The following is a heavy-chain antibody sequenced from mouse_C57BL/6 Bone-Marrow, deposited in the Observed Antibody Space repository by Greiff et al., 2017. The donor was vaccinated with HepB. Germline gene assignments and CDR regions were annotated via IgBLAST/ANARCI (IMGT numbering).Heavy chain of an antibody. CDR2: ISSGGDYI. D-gene: IGHD1-1*01. V-gene: IGHV5-9-1*02. CDR3: TRGFYGSSYWYFDV. CDR1: GFTFSSYA. Sequence: EVQGVESGEGLVKPGGSLKLSCAASGFTFSSYAMSWVRQTPEKRLEWVAYISSGGDYIYYAATVKGRFTISRDNARNTLYLQMSSLKSEDTAMYYCTRGFYGSSYWYFDVWGTGTTVTVSS. J-gene: IGHJ1*03.